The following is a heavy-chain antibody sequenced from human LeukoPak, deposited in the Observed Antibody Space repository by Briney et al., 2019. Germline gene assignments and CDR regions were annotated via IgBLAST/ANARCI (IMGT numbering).Heavy chain of an antibody. CDR2: IYYSGST. CDR1: GGSISSYY. D-gene: IGHD3-9*01. V-gene: IGHV4-59*08. Sequence: SETLSPTCTVSGGSISSYYWSWIRQPPGKGLEWIGYIYYSGSTNYNPSLKSRVTISVDTSKNQFSLKLSSVTAADTAVYYCARGPSYYDILDWGQGTLVTVSS. J-gene: IGHJ1*01. CDR3: ARGPSYYDILD.